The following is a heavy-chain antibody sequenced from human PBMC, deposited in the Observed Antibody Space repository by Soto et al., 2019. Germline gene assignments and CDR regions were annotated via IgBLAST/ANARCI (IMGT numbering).Heavy chain of an antibody. CDR1: GFTFTRYS. J-gene: IGHJ4*02. CDR2: ISSTTNYI. CDR3: EKHLSSSSPPG. V-gene: IGHV3-21*04. D-gene: IGHD6-13*01. Sequence: GGSLRLSCAASGFTFTRYSMNWVRQAPGKGLEWVSSISSTTNYIYYGDSMKGRFTISRDNAKNSLYLQMNSLRAEDTAVYYCEKHLSSSSPPGWGQGTLVTVSA.